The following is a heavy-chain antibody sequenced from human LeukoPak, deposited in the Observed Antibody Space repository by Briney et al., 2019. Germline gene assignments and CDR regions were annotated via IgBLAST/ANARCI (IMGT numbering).Heavy chain of an antibody. D-gene: IGHD3-10*01. J-gene: IGHJ4*02. CDR3: ARVGLGGYFDY. CDR2: IYYSGRT. Sequence: SETLSLTCTVSGGSISTDYWSWIRQPPGKGLEWIGYIYYSGRTNYGPSLKSRVTISVDTSKNQFSLKLSSVTAADTAVYYCARVGLGGYFDYWGQGTLVTVSS. V-gene: IGHV4-59*01. CDR1: GGSISTDY.